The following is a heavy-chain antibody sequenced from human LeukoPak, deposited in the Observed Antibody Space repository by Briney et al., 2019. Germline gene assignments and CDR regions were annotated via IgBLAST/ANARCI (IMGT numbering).Heavy chain of an antibody. Sequence: IPSETLSLTCAVSGGSVSGYYWSWVRQFPGRRREWLGYIHYSGRTNYNPSLKSRITLSLETSSNQISLELKSVTSADTALYYCVRDSGYSSSWYLIDDDFDIWGQGTMVIVSA. CDR3: VRDSGYSSSWYLIDDDFDI. V-gene: IGHV4-59*02. J-gene: IGHJ3*02. D-gene: IGHD6-13*01. CDR1: GGSVSGYY. CDR2: IHYSGRT.